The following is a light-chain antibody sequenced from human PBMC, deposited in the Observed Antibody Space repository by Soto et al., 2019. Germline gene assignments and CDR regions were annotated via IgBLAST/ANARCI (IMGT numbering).Light chain of an antibody. V-gene: IGKV3-15*01. CDR3: QEYTRWPRP. J-gene: IGKJ1*01. CDR1: QGLNRN. Sequence: ENVVTQGPGTMSVYRKETATLSCRTSQGLNRNLAWYQQKPGQPPRLLIYDASTRATCIPARFSGSGSGTEFTLTFNILQSEDLAVYYCQEYTRWPRPFAQGTKVDIK. CDR2: DAS.